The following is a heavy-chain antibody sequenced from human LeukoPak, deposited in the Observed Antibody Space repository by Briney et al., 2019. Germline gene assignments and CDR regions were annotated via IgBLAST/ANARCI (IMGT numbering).Heavy chain of an antibody. V-gene: IGHV1-8*01. J-gene: IGHJ4*02. D-gene: IGHD3-10*01. CDR3: ARGRSVWFGELLNNY. Sequence: ASVKVSCKASGYTFTSYDTNWVRQATGQGLEWMGWMNPNSGNTGYAQKFQGRVTMTRNTSISTAYMELSSLRSEDTAVYYCARGRSVWFGELLNNYWGQGTLVTVSS. CDR2: MNPNSGNT. CDR1: GYTFTSYD.